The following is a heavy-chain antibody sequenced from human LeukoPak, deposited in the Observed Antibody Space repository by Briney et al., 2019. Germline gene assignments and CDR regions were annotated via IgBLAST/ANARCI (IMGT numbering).Heavy chain of an antibody. Sequence: SETLSLTCAVYGGSFSGYYWSWIRQPPGKGLEWIGEINHSGSTNYNPSLKSRVTISVDTSKNQFSLKLSSVTAADTAVYYCARSLGLNSYGPDYWGQGTLVTVSS. J-gene: IGHJ4*02. D-gene: IGHD5-18*01. V-gene: IGHV4-34*01. CDR3: ARSLGLNSYGPDY. CDR2: INHSGST. CDR1: GGSFSGYY.